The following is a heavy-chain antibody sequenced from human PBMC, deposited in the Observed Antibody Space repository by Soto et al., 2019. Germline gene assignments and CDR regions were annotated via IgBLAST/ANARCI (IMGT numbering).Heavy chain of an antibody. J-gene: IGHJ4*02. V-gene: IGHV5-51*01. Sequence: GESLKISCQGSGYSFTSYWIAWVRQMPGKGLEWMGIIYPGDSDTRYSPSFQGQVTISADKSISTAFLHWSSLQASDTAMYYCTRGWLAQYYFDYWGQGTLVTVSS. CDR1: GYSFTSYW. CDR3: TRGWLAQYYFDY. D-gene: IGHD6-19*01. CDR2: IYPGDSDT.